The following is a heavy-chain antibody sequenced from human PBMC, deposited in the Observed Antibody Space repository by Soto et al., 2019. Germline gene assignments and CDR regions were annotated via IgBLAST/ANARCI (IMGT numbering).Heavy chain of an antibody. V-gene: IGHV4-34*01. J-gene: IGHJ4*02. CDR3: ARVRYSSSWYYDY. Sequence: SETLSLTCAVYGGSFSGYYWSWIRQPPGKGLEWIGEINHSGSTNYNPSLKSRVTISVDTSKNQFSLKLGSVTAADTAVYYCARVRYSSSWYYDYWGQGTLVTVSS. D-gene: IGHD6-13*01. CDR1: GGSFSGYY. CDR2: INHSGST.